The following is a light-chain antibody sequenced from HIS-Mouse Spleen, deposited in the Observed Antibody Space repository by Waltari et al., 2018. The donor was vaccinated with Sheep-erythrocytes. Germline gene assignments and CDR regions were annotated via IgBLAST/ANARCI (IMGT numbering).Light chain of an antibody. Sequence: QSALTQPRSVSGSPGQSVTISCPGTSSDVGGYNYVSWYQQHPGKAPKPIIYEVSNRPSGVSNRFSGSKSGNTASLTISGLQAEDEADYYCSSYTSSSTWVFGGGTKLTVL. J-gene: IGLJ3*02. CDR1: SSDVGGYNY. CDR2: EVS. CDR3: SSYTSSSTWV. V-gene: IGLV2-14*01.